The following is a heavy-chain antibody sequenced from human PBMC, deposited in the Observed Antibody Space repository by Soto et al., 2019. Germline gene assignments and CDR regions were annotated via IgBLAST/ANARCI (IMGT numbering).Heavy chain of an antibody. J-gene: IGHJ4*02. CDR3: ASLSAPDDF. CDR1: GLTLSHYW. D-gene: IGHD6-25*01. Sequence: EVLLVESGGGLVQPGGSMRLACAASGLTLSHYWMHWVRQVPGKGLVWVAEISNDERNIRTSYADSVKGRFTVSRDYAKNTLYLQMNSLRGDDTAVYYCASLSAPDDFWGQGAQVTVSS. CDR2: ISNDERNI. V-gene: IGHV3-74*01.